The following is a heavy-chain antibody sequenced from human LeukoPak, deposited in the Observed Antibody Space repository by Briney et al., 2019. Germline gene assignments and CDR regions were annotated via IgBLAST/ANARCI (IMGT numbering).Heavy chain of an antibody. CDR3: ATLRGHRGPHYYYYYGMDV. CDR1: GYTLTELS. J-gene: IGHJ6*02. Sequence: GASVKVSCKVSGYTLTELSMHWVRQAPGKGLEWMGGFDPEDGETIYAQKFQGRVTMTEDTSTDTAYMELSSLRSEDTAVYYCATLRGHRGPHYYYYYGMDVWGQGTTVTVSS. V-gene: IGHV1-24*01. D-gene: IGHD1-26*01. CDR2: FDPEDGET.